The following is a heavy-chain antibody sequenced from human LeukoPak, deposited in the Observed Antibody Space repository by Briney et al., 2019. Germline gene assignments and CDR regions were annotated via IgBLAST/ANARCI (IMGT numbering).Heavy chain of an antibody. CDR2: IYYSGST. J-gene: IGHJ4*02. D-gene: IGHD3-3*01. Sequence: SETLSLTCTVSGGPISSSSYYWGWIRQPPGKGLEWIGSIYYSGSTYYNPSLKSRVTISVDTSKNQFSLKLSSVTAADTAVYYCARRAIRFLEWLLPFDYWGQGTLVTVSS. V-gene: IGHV4-39*07. CDR1: GGPISSSSYY. CDR3: ARRAIRFLEWLLPFDY.